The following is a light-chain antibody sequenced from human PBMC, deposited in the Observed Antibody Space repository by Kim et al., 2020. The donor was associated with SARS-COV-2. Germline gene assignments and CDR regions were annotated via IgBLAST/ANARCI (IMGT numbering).Light chain of an antibody. CDR2: AKN. V-gene: IGLV3-19*01. J-gene: IGLJ2*01. CDR3: DSRDSSGDHVV. Sequence: SSELTQDPAVSVALGQTVRITCQGDSLRNYYASWYQQKPGQAPILVIYAKNNRPSGIPDRFSGSGSGNTASLTITGAQAEDEADYYCDSRDSSGDHVVFGGGTQLTVL. CDR1: SLRNYY.